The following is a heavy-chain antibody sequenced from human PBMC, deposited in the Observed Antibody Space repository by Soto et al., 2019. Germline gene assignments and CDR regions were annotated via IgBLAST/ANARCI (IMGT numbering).Heavy chain of an antibody. CDR1: GGSISSSNW. D-gene: IGHD5-18*01. CDR2: IYHSGST. V-gene: IGHV4-4*02. Sequence: QVQLQESGPGLVKPSGTLSLTCAVSGGSISSSNWWSWVRQPPGKGLEWIGEIYHSGSTNYNPSLESRVXXXVXXSKNQFSLKLSSVTAADTAVYYCAREDTAMANFDYWGQGTLVTVSS. CDR3: AREDTAMANFDY. J-gene: IGHJ4*02.